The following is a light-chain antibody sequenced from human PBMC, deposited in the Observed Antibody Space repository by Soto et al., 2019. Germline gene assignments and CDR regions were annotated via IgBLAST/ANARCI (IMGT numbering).Light chain of an antibody. V-gene: IGKV1-9*01. CDR3: KQLYRYPLT. CDR2: DAS. CDR1: QGISSY. Sequence: IQLTQSPSSLSASVGDRVTITCRASQGISSYLAWYQQKPGKVPKLLIYDASTLQSGVPSRFSGSGSGTDFTLTISSLHPEDFSTYYCKQLYRYPLTFGGGTKVEIK. J-gene: IGKJ4*01.